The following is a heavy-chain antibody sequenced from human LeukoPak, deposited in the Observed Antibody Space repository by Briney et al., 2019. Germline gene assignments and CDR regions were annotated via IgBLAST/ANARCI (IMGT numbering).Heavy chain of an antibody. V-gene: IGHV3-15*01. CDR2: IKSKTDGETT. Sequence: GGSLRLSCAASGFTFSSYAMSWVRQAPGKGLEWIGRIKSKTDGETTNYAEPVRGRFTISRDDSKSAVYLQMNSLKIGDTAVYYCTTDLGTYYHGSQRLIPIDYWGQGTLVTVSS. CDR3: TTDLGTYYHGSQRLIPIDY. J-gene: IGHJ4*02. CDR1: GFTFSSYA. D-gene: IGHD3-10*01.